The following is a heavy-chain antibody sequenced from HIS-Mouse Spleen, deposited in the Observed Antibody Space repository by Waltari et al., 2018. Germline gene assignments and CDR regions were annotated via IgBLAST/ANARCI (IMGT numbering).Heavy chain of an antibody. Sequence: QLQLQESGPGLVKPSETLSLTCTVSGGSISSSSYYWGWIRQHPGKGLEWIGSIYYSGSTYSNPSLKSRVTISVDTSKNQFSLKLSSVTAADTAVYYCAREIPYSSSWYDWYFDLWGRGTLVTVSS. D-gene: IGHD6-13*01. V-gene: IGHV4-39*07. CDR2: IYYSGST. J-gene: IGHJ2*01. CDR3: AREIPYSSSWYDWYFDL. CDR1: GGSISSSSYY.